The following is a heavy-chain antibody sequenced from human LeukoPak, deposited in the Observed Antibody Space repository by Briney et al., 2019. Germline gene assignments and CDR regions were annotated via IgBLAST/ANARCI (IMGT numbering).Heavy chain of an antibody. J-gene: IGHJ4*02. V-gene: IGHV3-23*01. CDR3: AKDREGERGYSYGYFDY. CDR2: ISGSGGST. Sequence: GGSLRLSCAASGFTFSSYAMSWVRQAPGKGLEWVSAISGSGGSTYYADSVKGRFTISRDNSKNTLYLQMNSLRAEDTAVYYCAKDREGERGYSYGYFDYWGQGTLVAVSS. D-gene: IGHD5-18*01. CDR1: GFTFSSYA.